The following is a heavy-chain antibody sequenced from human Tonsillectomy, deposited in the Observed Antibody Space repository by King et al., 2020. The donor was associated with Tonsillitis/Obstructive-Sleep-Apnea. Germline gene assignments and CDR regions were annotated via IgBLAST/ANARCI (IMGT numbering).Heavy chain of an antibody. Sequence: QLVQSGGGLVQPGGSLRLSCAASGFIFSSYWMSWVRQAPGKGLEWVANIKEDGSEKYYVDSVKGRFTISRDNAKNSLYLQMNSLRAEDTAVYYCARDRDFWSGYKFDPWGQGTLVTVSS. CDR2: IKEDGSEK. D-gene: IGHD3-3*01. J-gene: IGHJ5*02. CDR1: GFIFSSYW. CDR3: ARDRDFWSGYKFDP. V-gene: IGHV3-7*03.